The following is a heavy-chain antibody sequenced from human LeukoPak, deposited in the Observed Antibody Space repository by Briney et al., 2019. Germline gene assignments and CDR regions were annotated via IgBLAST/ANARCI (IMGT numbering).Heavy chain of an antibody. J-gene: IGHJ6*03. CDR1: GGTFSSYA. CDR3: ARAHYDILTGTTPGHYYYYYYMDV. V-gene: IGHV1-8*02. CDR2: MNPNSGNT. D-gene: IGHD3-9*01. Sequence: ASVKVSCKASGGTFSSYAISWVRQAPGQGLEWMGWMNPNSGNTGYAQKFQGRVTMTRNTSISTAYMELSSLRPADTAVYYCARAHYDILTGTTPGHYYYYYYMDVWGKGTTVTVSS.